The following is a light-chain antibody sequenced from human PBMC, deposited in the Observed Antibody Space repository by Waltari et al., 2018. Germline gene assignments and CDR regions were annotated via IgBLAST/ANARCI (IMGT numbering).Light chain of an antibody. CDR3: QAWDNT. J-gene: IGLJ2*01. CDR2: KDN. V-gene: IGLV3-1*01. Sequence: SFDLTQPPSVSVSPGQTATISCSGDKLGGRYLSWYQHRSGQSLVLVMFKDNERPPGIPERFSGSKSGITATLTISETQPMDEADYYCQAWDNTFGGGTKLTVL. CDR1: KLGGRY.